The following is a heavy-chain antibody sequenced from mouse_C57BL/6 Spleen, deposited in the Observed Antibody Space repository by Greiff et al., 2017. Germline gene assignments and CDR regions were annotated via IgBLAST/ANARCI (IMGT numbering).Heavy chain of an antibody. V-gene: IGHV1-22*01. D-gene: IGHD1-1*01. CDR3: AGITTVVRGNAMDY. Sequence: EVQLVESGPELVKPGASVKMSCKASGYTFTDYNMHWVKQSHGKSLEWIGYINPNNGGTSYNQKFKGKATLTVNKSSSTAYMELRSLTSEDSAVYYCAGITTVVRGNAMDYWGQGTSVTVSS. CDR1: GYTFTDYN. CDR2: INPNNGGT. J-gene: IGHJ4*01.